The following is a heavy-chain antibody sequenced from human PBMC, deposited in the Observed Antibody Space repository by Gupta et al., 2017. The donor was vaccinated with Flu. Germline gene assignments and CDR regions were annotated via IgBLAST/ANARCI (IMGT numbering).Heavy chain of an antibody. Sequence: FSGYYLMWIRQSPEKGLEWIGEIEHTGTINYNPALTSRVTISMDTSKSQFSLRLSSVTAADTGVYYCARGGAARPSFWGQGTLVTVSS. CDR3: ARGGAARPSF. CDR1: FSGYY. V-gene: IGHV4-34*01. CDR2: IEHTGTI. D-gene: IGHD6-6*01. J-gene: IGHJ4*02.